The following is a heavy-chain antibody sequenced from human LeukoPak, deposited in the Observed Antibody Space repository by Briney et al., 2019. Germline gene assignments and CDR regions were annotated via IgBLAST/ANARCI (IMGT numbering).Heavy chain of an antibody. CDR2: ISNDGSKK. CDR1: GFTFSSYG. V-gene: IGHV3-30*03. Sequence: PGGSLRLSCAASGFTFSSYGMHWVRQAPGKGLDWVAVISNDGSKKYYADSVKGRFTISRDNSKNTLSLQVSSLRTEDTAVYYCARSNIAEDYFDYWGQGTLVTVSS. J-gene: IGHJ4*02. CDR3: ARSNIAEDYFDY. D-gene: IGHD6-13*01.